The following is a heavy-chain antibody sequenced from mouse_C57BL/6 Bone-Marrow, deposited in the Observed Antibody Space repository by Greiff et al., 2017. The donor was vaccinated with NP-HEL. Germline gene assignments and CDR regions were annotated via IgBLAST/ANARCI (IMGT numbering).Heavy chain of an antibody. CDR3: AREPWGTEP. J-gene: IGHJ1*03. D-gene: IGHD2-14*01. V-gene: IGHV5-17*01. CDR2: ISSGSSTI. CDR1: GFTFSDYG. Sequence: DVKLVESGGGLVKPGGSLKLSCAASGFTFSDYGMHWVRPAPETGLEWVAYISSGSSTIYYADTVKGRFTISRDNAKNTLFLQRTSLRSEDTAMYYCAREPWGTEPGGTGTTVTVSS.